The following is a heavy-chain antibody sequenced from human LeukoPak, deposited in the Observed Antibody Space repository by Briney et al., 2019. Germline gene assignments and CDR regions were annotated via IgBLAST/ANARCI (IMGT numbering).Heavy chain of an antibody. D-gene: IGHD3-9*01. CDR1: GGSFSGYY. V-gene: IGHV4-34*01. CDR3: ARYDILTGYPGGMDV. J-gene: IGHJ6*01. Sequence: SETLSLTCAVYGGSFSGYYWSWIRQPPGKGLEWIGEINHSGSTNYNPSLKSRVTISVDTSKNQFSLKLSSVTAADRAVYYCARYDILTGYPGGMDVWRQGTTVTVSS. CDR2: INHSGST.